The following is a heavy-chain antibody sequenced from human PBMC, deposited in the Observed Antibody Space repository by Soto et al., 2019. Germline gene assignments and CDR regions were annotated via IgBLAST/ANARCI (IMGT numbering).Heavy chain of an antibody. J-gene: IGHJ4*02. V-gene: IGHV3-11*06. CDR3: ARVQNVYSSSHHNFKTYYFDY. CDR1: GFTFSDYY. CDR2: ISSSSSYT. D-gene: IGHD6-13*01. Sequence: GGSLRLSCAAPGFTFSDYYMSWIRQAPGKGLEWVSYISSSSSYTNYADSVKGRFTISRDNAKNSLYLQMNSLRAEDTAVYYCARVQNVYSSSHHNFKTYYFDYWGQGTLVTVSS.